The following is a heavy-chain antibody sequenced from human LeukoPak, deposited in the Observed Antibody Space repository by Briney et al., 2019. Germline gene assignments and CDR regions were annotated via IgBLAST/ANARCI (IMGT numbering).Heavy chain of an antibody. D-gene: IGHD5-18*01. CDR2: ISSNGGST. V-gene: IGHV3-64*01. J-gene: IGHJ4*02. CDR3: ARGTGLQLWSRGYFDY. Sequence: PGGSLRLSCAASVFTFSSYAMHWVRQAPGKGLEYVSAISSNGGSTYYANSVKGRFTISRDNSKNALYLQMGSLRAEDMAVYYCARGTGLQLWSRGYFDYWGQGTLVTVSS. CDR1: VFTFSSYA.